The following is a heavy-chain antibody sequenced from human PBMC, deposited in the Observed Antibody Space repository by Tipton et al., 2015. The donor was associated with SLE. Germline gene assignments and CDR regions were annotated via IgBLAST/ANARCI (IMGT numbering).Heavy chain of an antibody. D-gene: IGHD3-3*01. CDR3: ARGGHYAWFGP. V-gene: IGHV4-59*01. Sequence: TLSLTCNVSGGSISSDYWSWIRQPPGKGLEWIGDLYSGGSPNYNPSLKSRVTMSVDTSKNHFSLKVNSVTAADTAVYYCARGGHYAWFGPWGQGFLVTLSS. CDR2: LYSGGSP. CDR1: GGSISSDY. J-gene: IGHJ5*02.